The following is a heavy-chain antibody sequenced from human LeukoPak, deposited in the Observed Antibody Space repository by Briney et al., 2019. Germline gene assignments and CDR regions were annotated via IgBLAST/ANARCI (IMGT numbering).Heavy chain of an antibody. J-gene: IGHJ4*02. CDR2: ISPHSGGT. Sequence: ASVKVSCKASGYTFTDYYMHWVRQAPGQGLEWMGWISPHSGGTNYAQKFQGRVTLTRDTSISTAYMELSRLRSDDTVVYYCARAVSSSSWTDNWGQGTLVTVSS. CDR1: GYTFTDYY. D-gene: IGHD6-13*01. V-gene: IGHV1-2*02. CDR3: ARAVSSSSWTDN.